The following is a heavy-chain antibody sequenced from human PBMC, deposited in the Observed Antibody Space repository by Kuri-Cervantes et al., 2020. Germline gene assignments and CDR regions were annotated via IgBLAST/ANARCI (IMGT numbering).Heavy chain of an antibody. CDR1: EDSVSSNSAA. V-gene: IGHV6-1*01. CDR2: TYYRSKWYN. J-gene: IGHJ4*02. Sequence: SQTLSLTCAISEDSVSSNSAAWNLIRQSPSSGLEWLGRTYYRSKWYNDYAVSVKSRITINPATSKNQFSLQLSSVTAADTAVYYCARGRAPRRLRDPCFDYWGQGTLVTVSS. CDR3: ARGRAPRRLRDPCFDY.